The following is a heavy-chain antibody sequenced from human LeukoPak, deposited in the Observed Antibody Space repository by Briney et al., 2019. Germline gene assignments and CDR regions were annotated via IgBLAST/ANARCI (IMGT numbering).Heavy chain of an antibody. V-gene: IGHV3-23*01. J-gene: IGHJ4*02. CDR2: ISDSGGST. CDR3: AKSSPQDSSGSN. D-gene: IGHD3-22*01. Sequence: PGGSLRLSCEASGFTFTAYAMSWVRQAPGKGLEWVSSISDSGGSTFYADSVKGRFTISRDNSKNTLYLQMNSLRAEDTAVYYCAKSSPQDSSGSNWGQGTLVTVSS. CDR1: GFTFTAYA.